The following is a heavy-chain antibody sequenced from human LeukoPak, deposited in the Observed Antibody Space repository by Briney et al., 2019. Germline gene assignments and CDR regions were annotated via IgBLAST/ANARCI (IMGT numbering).Heavy chain of an antibody. J-gene: IGHJ4*02. CDR3: VSDSGGRSGGDF. CDR2: INGDGGGT. D-gene: IGHD1-26*01. Sequence: PGGSLRLSCVGSGFTFTNYWIHWIRPVLGKGLVWVSRINGDGGGTSYADSVKGRFTISRDNAKNTVYIQMNSLRFEDTAVYYCVSDSGGRSGGDFWGQGTLVSVSS. CDR1: GFTFTNYW. V-gene: IGHV3-74*01.